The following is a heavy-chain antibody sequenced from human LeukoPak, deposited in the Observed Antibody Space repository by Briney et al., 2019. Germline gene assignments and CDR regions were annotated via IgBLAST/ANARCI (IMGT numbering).Heavy chain of an antibody. Sequence: AGGSLRLSCAASGFTFSDHYMDWVRQAPGKGLEWVGRTRNKANSYTTEYAASVKGRFTISRDDSKNSLYLQMNSLKTEDTAVYYCAREGDYYDSLDYWGQGTLVTVSS. CDR3: AREGDYYDSLDY. J-gene: IGHJ4*02. D-gene: IGHD3-22*01. CDR2: TRNKANSYTT. CDR1: GFTFSDHY. V-gene: IGHV3-72*01.